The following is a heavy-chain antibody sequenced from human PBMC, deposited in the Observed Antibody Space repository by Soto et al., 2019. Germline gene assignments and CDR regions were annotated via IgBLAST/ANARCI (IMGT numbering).Heavy chain of an antibody. J-gene: IGHJ4*02. CDR1: GASISSDGFY. CDR3: ARHVIDSSSLSGRYFFDY. D-gene: IGHD6-6*01. V-gene: IGHV4-39*01. CDR2: IYYNGDT. Sequence: SETLSLTCTVSGASISSDGFYWGWIRQPPGKGLEWIASIYYNGDTFHNPSLKSRVTMSVDTSKNQFSLNLRSVTAADTAVYYCARHVIDSSSLSGRYFFDYCGQGTLVTVSS.